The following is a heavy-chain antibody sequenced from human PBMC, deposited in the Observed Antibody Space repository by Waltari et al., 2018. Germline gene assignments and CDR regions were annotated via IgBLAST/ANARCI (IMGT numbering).Heavy chain of an antibody. Sequence: EVQLVQSGAEVKKPGASLKISCTGSGYSFTSYCIGWVRPVPGKGLEGMGITYPGDSDTRYSPSFRGQVTISADKSISTAYLQWSSLKASDTAMYYCARSKYSSGWLSAFDIWGQGTMVTVSS. CDR1: GYSFTSYC. CDR3: ARSKYSSGWLSAFDI. V-gene: IGHV5-51*03. D-gene: IGHD6-19*01. CDR2: TYPGDSDT. J-gene: IGHJ3*02.